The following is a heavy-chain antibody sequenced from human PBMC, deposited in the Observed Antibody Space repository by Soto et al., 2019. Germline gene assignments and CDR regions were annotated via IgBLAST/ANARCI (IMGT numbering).Heavy chain of an antibody. CDR2: ISYDGSNK. Sequence: QVQLVESGGGVVQPGRSLRLSCVASGFTFSTYGMHWVRQAPGKGLEWVSFISYDGSNKYYADSVKGRFTISRDNSKNTLYLQMNSLRAEDTAVYYCAIDLGVLRRGYLDYWGQGTLVTVSS. CDR1: GFTFSTYG. J-gene: IGHJ4*02. D-gene: IGHD3-16*01. CDR3: AIDLGVLRRGYLDY. V-gene: IGHV3-30*03.